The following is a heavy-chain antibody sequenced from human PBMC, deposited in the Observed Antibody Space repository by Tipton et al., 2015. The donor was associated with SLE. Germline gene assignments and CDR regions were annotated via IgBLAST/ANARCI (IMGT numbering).Heavy chain of an antibody. D-gene: IGHD3-10*01. CDR1: GASVSSFC. Sequence: LILSCTVSGASVSSFCRNWIRQSPGKGLEWIACVCNSVSTNYDPTLKSRGTISVDTSKNHFSLELTSVTAADTAVYYCARQRLRLLSPLDAWGQGTTVTVS. CDR2: VCNSVST. V-gene: IGHV4-59*08. CDR3: ARQRLRLLSPLDA. J-gene: IGHJ6*02.